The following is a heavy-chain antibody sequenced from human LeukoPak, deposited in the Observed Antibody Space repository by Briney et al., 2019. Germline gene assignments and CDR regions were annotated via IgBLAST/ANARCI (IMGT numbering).Heavy chain of an antibody. Sequence: GGSLRLSCAASGFTFSSYAMSWVRQAPGKGLEWVSSISSGSSHIYYADSVKGRFTISRDNAQNSLYLQMNSLRAEDTAFYYCARSMGSLSGSSWDYWGQGTLVTVSS. J-gene: IGHJ4*02. V-gene: IGHV3-21*01. CDR1: GFTFSSYA. CDR3: ARSMGSLSGSSWDY. D-gene: IGHD1-26*01. CDR2: ISSGSSHI.